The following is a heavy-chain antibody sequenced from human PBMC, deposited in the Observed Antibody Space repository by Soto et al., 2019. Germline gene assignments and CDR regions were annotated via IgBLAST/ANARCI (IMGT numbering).Heavy chain of an antibody. J-gene: IGHJ6*02. V-gene: IGHV4-34*01. CDR3: ARATVTTQEGYYYYYGMDV. CDR2: INHSGST. D-gene: IGHD4-17*01. Sequence: SETLSLTXAVYGGSFSGYYWSWIRQPPGKGLEWIGEINHSGSTNYNPSLKSRVTISVDTSKNQFSLKLSSVTAADTAVYYCARATVTTQEGYYYYYGMDVWGQGNPGHRLL. CDR1: GGSFSGYY.